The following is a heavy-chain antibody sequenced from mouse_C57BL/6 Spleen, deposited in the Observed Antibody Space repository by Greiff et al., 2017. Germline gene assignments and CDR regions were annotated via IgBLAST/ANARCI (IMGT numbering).Heavy chain of an antibody. V-gene: IGHV2-2*01. D-gene: IGHD1-1*01. CDR2: IWSGGST. J-gene: IGHJ4*01. CDR3: AARTTVEYYYAMDY. Sequence: VQLVESGPGLVQPSQSLSITCTVSGFSLTSYGVHWVRQSPGKGLEWLGVIWSGGSTDYNAAFISRLSISKDNSKSQVFFKMNSLQADDTAIYYCAARTTVEYYYAMDYWGQGTSVTVSS. CDR1: GFSLTSYG.